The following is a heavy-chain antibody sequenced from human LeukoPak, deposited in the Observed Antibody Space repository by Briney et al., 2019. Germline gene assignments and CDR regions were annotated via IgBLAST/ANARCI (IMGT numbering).Heavy chain of an antibody. J-gene: IGHJ4*02. CDR3: TRSPSLGGNYWGFDC. D-gene: IGHD1-26*01. V-gene: IGHV3-74*01. Sequence: GGSLRLSCAASGFTFSTYWMHWVRQAPGEGLVWVSRLSPDGSSSVYADSVKGRFTVSRDNAKNTLYLQMNSLRAEDTAVYYCTRSPSLGGNYWGFDCWGQGTLVTVSS. CDR2: LSPDGSSS. CDR1: GFTFSTYW.